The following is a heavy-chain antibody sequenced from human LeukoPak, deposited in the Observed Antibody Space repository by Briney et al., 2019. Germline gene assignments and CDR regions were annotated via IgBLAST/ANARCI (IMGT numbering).Heavy chain of an antibody. V-gene: IGHV4-4*07. CDR1: GGSISSYY. D-gene: IGHD6-6*01. CDR3: ARDSNKGIAARPGGYRAWFDP. J-gene: IGHJ5*02. CDR2: IYTSGST. Sequence: SETLSLTCTVSGGSISSYYWSWIRQPAGKGLEWIGRIYTSGSTNYNPSLKSRVTMSVDTSKNQFSLKLSSVTAADTAVYYCARDSNKGIAARPGGYRAWFDPWGQGTLVTVSS.